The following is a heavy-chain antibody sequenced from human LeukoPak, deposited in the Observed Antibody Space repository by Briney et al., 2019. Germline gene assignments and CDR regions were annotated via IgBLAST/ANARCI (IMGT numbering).Heavy chain of an antibody. Sequence: PSQTLSLTCTVSGASISSHYWTWFRQPPGKGLEWIGYIYYGGNTNYNPSLKSRVTISEDTSKNQFSLILSSVAAADTAIYYCARGTATTFGWFDPWGQGTLVTVSS. J-gene: IGHJ5*02. V-gene: IGHV4-59*11. D-gene: IGHD2/OR15-2a*01. CDR1: GASISSHY. CDR3: ARGTATTFGWFDP. CDR2: IYYGGNT.